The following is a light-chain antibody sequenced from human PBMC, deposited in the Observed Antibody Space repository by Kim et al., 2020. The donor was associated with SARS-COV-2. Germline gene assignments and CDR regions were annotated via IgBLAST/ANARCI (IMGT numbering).Light chain of an antibody. Sequence: EIVLTQSPGTLSLSPGERATLSCRASQSVSSSYLAWYQQKPGQAPRLLIYGASIRATGIPDRFSGSGSGTDFTLTISRLEPEDFAVYYCQQYGSLFTFGPGTKVDIK. CDR2: GAS. J-gene: IGKJ3*01. CDR3: QQYGSLFT. V-gene: IGKV3-20*01. CDR1: QSVSSSY.